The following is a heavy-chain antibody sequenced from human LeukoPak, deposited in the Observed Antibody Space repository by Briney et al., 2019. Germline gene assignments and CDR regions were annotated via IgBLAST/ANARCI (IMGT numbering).Heavy chain of an antibody. V-gene: IGHV3-48*02. D-gene: IGHD6-13*01. J-gene: IGHJ4*02. Sequence: PGGSLRLSCAASGFSFSTYTMNWVRQAPGKGLDWVSYMSSSSSTIYYADSVKGRFTISRDNANNSLYLQMNSLRDEDTAVYYCARARRYRSSWYHDYWGQGSLVTVSS. CDR1: GFSFSTYT. CDR3: ARARRYRSSWYHDY. CDR2: MSSSSSTI.